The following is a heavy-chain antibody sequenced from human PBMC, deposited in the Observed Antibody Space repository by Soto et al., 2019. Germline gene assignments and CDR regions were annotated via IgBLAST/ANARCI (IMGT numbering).Heavy chain of an antibody. CDR3: ASPEAGYCSSTSCSAGDLDY. Sequence: PGGSLRLSCAASGFTFSSYGMHWVRQAPGKGLEWVAVISYDGSNKYYADSVKGRFTISRDNSKNTLYLQMNSLRAEDTAVYYCASPEAGYCSSTSCSAGDLDYWGQGTLVTVSS. J-gene: IGHJ4*02. CDR1: GFTFSSYG. CDR2: ISYDGSNK. V-gene: IGHV3-30*03. D-gene: IGHD2-2*01.